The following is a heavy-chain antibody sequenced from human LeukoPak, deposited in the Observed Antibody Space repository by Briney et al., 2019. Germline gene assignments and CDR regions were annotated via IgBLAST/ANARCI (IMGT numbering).Heavy chain of an antibody. Sequence: ASVTVSCTASGGTFSIYAISWVRQAPGQGLEWMGGIIPIFGTANYAQKFQGRVTITADESTSTAYMELSSLRSEDTAVYYCARDRGYYDSSGYYDFDYWGQGTLVTVSS. CDR1: GGTFSIYA. CDR3: ARDRGYYDSSGYYDFDY. V-gene: IGHV1-69*01. J-gene: IGHJ4*02. D-gene: IGHD3-22*01. CDR2: IIPIFGTA.